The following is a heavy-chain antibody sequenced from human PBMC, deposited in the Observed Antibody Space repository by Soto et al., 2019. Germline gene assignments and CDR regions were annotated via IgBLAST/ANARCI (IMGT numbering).Heavy chain of an antibody. Sequence: GESLKISCQGSRYTFTNYWIGWVRQMSGQGLEWMGIIYPGDSDTKYSPSFQGQVTISADKSISTTYLHWSSLKASDTAMYYCARQGLYGSDWDGMDVWGQGTTVTVSS. CDR2: IYPGDSDT. CDR3: ARQGLYGSDWDGMDV. J-gene: IGHJ6*02. CDR1: RYTFTNYW. V-gene: IGHV5-51*01. D-gene: IGHD2-2*02.